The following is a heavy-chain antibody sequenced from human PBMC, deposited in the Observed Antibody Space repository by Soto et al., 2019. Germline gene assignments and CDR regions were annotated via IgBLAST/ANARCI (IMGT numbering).Heavy chain of an antibody. CDR2: IDPSDSYT. D-gene: IGHD6-13*01. V-gene: IGHV5-10-1*01. Sequence: PGESLKISCKGSGYNFNIYWIGWVRQMPGKGLEWMGRIDPSDSYTNYSPSFQGHVTISADKSISTAYLQWSSLKASDTAMYYCARLQAAAGDNDLTFDYWGQGTLVTVSS. CDR1: GYNFNIYW. J-gene: IGHJ4*02. CDR3: ARLQAAAGDNDLTFDY.